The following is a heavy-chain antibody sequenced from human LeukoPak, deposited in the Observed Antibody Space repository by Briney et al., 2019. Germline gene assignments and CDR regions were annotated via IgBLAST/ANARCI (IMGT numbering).Heavy chain of an antibody. J-gene: IGHJ4*02. CDR3: ARDTVAGTGGHKFDY. D-gene: IGHD6-19*01. CDR1: GGSISGHY. CDR2: MYSNGST. Sequence: KPSETLSLTCTVSGGSISGHYWSWLRQPAGKRLEWIGRMYSNGSTNYNPSLRSRVTMSVDTSKKKFSLKLSSVTAADTAVYYCARDTVAGTGGHKFDYWGQGTLVTVSS. V-gene: IGHV4-4*07.